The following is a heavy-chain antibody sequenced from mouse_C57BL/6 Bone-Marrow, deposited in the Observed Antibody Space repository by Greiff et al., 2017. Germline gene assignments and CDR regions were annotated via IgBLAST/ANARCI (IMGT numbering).Heavy chain of an antibody. CDR3: ARNSNSPFAY. CDR2: ISSGSSTI. V-gene: IGHV5-17*01. CDR1: GFTFSDYG. D-gene: IGHD2-5*01. J-gene: IGHJ3*01. Sequence: EVKLVESGGGLVKPGGSLKLSCAASGFTFSDYGMHWVRQAPEKGLEWVAYISSGSSTIYYADTVKGRCTISRDNAKNTLFLQMTSLRSEDTAMYYCARNSNSPFAYWGQGTLVTVSA.